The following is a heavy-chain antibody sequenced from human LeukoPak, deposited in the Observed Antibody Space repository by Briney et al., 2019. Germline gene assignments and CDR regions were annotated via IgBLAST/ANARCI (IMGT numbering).Heavy chain of an antibody. CDR3: ARHRPIVPSPDQSPFDY. D-gene: IGHD5-12*01. CDR2: VNHSGST. CDR1: GGSFSGYD. Sequence: SETLSLTCAIYGGSFSGYDWSWIRQPPGKGLEWIGEVNHSGSTNYNPSLKSRVTISVDTPKNQFSLKLNSVTAADTAVYYCARHRPIVPSPDQSPFDYWGQGTLVTVSS. J-gene: IGHJ4*02. V-gene: IGHV4-34*01.